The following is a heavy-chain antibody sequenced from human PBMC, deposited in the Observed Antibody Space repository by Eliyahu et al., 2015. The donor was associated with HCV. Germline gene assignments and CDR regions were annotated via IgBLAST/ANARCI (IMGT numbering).Heavy chain of an antibody. J-gene: IGHJ5*02. CDR2: IYYSGAA. D-gene: IGHD3-3*01. CDR3: AGHQYCARGTCYPGIFGFDP. CDR1: GGSISSSH. V-gene: IGHV4-59*08. Sequence: QVQLQESGPGLVKPSETLSLTCTVSGGSISSSHWNWIRRPPGKGLEWIGNIYYSGAANYNPSLKSRLTFSVDTPKNQFSLKLTSVTAADTAVYYCAGHQYCARGTCYPGIFGFDPWGQGTLVTVXS.